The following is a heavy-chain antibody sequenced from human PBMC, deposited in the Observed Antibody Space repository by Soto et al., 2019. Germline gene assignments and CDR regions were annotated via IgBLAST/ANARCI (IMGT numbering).Heavy chain of an antibody. CDR1: GGSLSGYY. D-gene: IGHD3-10*01. V-gene: IGHV4-34*01. J-gene: IGHJ6*03. Sequence: SETLSLTCAVYGGSLSGYYWSWIRQPPGKGLEWIGEINYTGSTNCHPSLKSRVTISVGTSKNQFSLKLTSVTAADTAVYYCARGGGYYSGSGDNYYYMDVWGKGTTVTVSS. CDR3: ARGGGYYSGSGDNYYYMDV. CDR2: INYTGST.